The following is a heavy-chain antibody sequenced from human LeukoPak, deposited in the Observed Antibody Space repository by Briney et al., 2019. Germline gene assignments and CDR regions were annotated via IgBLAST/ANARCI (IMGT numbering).Heavy chain of an antibody. D-gene: IGHD5-18*01. CDR3: ARDTSGRGYSYGWDDYYYMDV. CDR2: IIPIFGTA. V-gene: IGHV1-69*13. Sequence: SVKVSCKASGGTFSSYAISWVRQAPGQGLEWMGGIIPIFGTANYAQKFQGRVTITADESTSTAYMELSSLRSEDTAVYYCARDTSGRGYSYGWDDYYYMDVWGKGTTVTISS. CDR1: GGTFSSYA. J-gene: IGHJ6*03.